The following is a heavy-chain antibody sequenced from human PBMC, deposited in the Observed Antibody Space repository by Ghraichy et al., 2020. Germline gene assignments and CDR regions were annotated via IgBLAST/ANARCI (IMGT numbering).Heavy chain of an antibody. Sequence: ETLSLTCTVSGGSISSFYWSWVRQTPGKGLEWIGNTFDSGSTNNNPSLKSRVTISVDTSKSQVSLKLKSVTAADTGVYFCAREIRGYGMDVWGRGTTVTVSS. CDR3: AREIRGYGMDV. J-gene: IGHJ6*02. CDR1: GGSISSFY. CDR2: TFDSGST. V-gene: IGHV4-59*01. D-gene: IGHD5-12*01.